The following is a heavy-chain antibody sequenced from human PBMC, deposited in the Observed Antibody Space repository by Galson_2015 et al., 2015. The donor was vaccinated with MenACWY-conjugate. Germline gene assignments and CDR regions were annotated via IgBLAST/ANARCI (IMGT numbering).Heavy chain of an antibody. D-gene: IGHD3-10*01. CDR1: GYIFTNYW. J-gene: IGHJ4*02. Sequence: QSGAEVKKSGESLKISCKGSGYIFTNYWIGWVRQMPGKGLEWMGIIYPGDSRTTYSPSFQGRVTISADRFISTAYLQWSSLKASDTAMYYCVRGSVGAYWGQGTLVTVSS. V-gene: IGHV5-51*01. CDR3: VRGSVGAY. CDR2: IYPGDSRT.